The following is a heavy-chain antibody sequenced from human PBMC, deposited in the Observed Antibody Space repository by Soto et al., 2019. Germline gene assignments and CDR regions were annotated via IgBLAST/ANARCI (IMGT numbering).Heavy chain of an antibody. D-gene: IGHD2-15*01. J-gene: IGHJ4*02. CDR3: ARPTSLGGNPFDY. V-gene: IGHV3-74*01. CDR1: GFTFSNYW. CDR2: INSDGNSP. Sequence: EVQLVESGGGFVQPGGSLRLSCAASGFTFSNYWMHWVRQAPGKGLVWVSRINSDGNSPIYADSVKGRFTTSRDNAKNTMYLQMNALRDEDTAVYYCARPTSLGGNPFDYWGQGTLVTVSA.